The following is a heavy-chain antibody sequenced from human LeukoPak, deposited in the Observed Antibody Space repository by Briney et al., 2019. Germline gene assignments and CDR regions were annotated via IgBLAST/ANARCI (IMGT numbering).Heavy chain of an antibody. CDR3: ATVTTYYYYYGMDV. V-gene: IGHV7-4-1*02. CDR1: GYTFTSYA. D-gene: IGHD4-11*01. Sequence: ASVKVSCKASGYTFTSYAMNWVRQAPGQGLEWMGWINTITGNPTYAQGFTGRFVFSLDTSVSTAYLQISSLKAEDTAVYYCATVTTYYYYYGMDVWGQGTTVTVSS. J-gene: IGHJ6*02. CDR2: INTITGNP.